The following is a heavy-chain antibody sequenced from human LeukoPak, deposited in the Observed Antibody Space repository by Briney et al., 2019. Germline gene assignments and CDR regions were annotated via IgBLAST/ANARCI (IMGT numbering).Heavy chain of an antibody. J-gene: IGHJ4*02. CDR3: ARDGGRMYGIDY. CDR1: GGSISSGDYY. V-gene: IGHV4-30-4*01. Sequence: SETLSLTCTVSGGSISSGDYYWSWIRQPPGKGLEWIGYIYYSGSTYYNPSLKSRVTMSVDTSKNQFSLKLSSVTAADTAVYYCARDGGRMYGIDYWGQGTLVTVSS. CDR2: IYYSGST. D-gene: IGHD2-8*01.